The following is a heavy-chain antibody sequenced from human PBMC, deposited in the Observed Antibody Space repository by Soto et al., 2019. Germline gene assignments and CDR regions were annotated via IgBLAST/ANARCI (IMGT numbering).Heavy chain of an antibody. CDR1: GFTFSNYD. Sequence: EVQLVESGGGLVQPGGSLRLSCAASGFTFSNYDIHWVRQTTGKGLEWVSVFGTAGETYYAGSVKGRFTISRENAKNSLYLQMNSLRVEDTAVYYCARGRDSALYYFDYWGQGTLVTVSS. J-gene: IGHJ4*02. V-gene: IGHV3-13*01. D-gene: IGHD2-21*01. CDR3: ARGRDSALYYFDY. CDR2: FGTAGET.